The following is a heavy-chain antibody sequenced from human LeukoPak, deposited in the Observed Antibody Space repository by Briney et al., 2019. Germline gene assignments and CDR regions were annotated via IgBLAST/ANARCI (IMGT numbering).Heavy chain of an antibody. D-gene: IGHD4-17*01. CDR3: ARRASGAYGDFY. V-gene: IGHV4-39*01. CDR1: GGSISSSSYY. Sequence: PSETLSLTCTVSGGSISSSSYYWGWIRQPPGKGLEWIGSIYYSGSTYYNPSLKGRVTISVDTSKNQFSLKLSSVTAADTAVYYCARRASGAYGDFYWGQGTLVTVSS. J-gene: IGHJ4*02. CDR2: IYYSGST.